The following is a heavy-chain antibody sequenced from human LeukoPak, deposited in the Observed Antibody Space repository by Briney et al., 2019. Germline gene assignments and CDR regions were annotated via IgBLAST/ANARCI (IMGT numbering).Heavy chain of an antibody. Sequence: PGGSLRLSCAASGFVFSSYSMNWVRQAPGKGLKWVSTINDNGAGTYYADSVKGRSTISRDNSYNTVSLQMNSLRDEDTGVYYCAKGLRTGVGPYMGYHYYMDVWGKGAAVTVSS. J-gene: IGHJ6*03. CDR1: GFVFSSYS. D-gene: IGHD3-16*01. V-gene: IGHV3-23*01. CDR3: AKGLRTGVGPYMGYHYYMDV. CDR2: INDNGAGT.